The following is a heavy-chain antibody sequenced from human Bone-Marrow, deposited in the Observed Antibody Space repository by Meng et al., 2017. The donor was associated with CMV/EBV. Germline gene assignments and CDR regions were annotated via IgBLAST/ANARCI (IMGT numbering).Heavy chain of an antibody. CDR1: GFSFDDYA. Sequence: GGSLRLSCEVSGFSFDDYALYWVRQAPGKGLEWVSSISSSSSYIYYADSVKGRFTISRDNAKNSLYLQMNSLRAEDTAVYYCARDQRFRPRGAFDIWGQGTMVTVSS. D-gene: IGHD3-10*01. J-gene: IGHJ3*02. V-gene: IGHV3-21*01. CDR2: ISSSSSYI. CDR3: ARDQRFRPRGAFDI.